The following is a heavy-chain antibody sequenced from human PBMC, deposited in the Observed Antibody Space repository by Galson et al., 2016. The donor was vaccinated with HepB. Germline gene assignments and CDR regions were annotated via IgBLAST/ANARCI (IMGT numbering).Heavy chain of an antibody. CDR1: GFTFSSYA. D-gene: IGHD3-10*01. V-gene: IGHV3-23*01. CDR3: AGDEGFGERYYYYHNGMDV. CDR2: ISGSGRNT. Sequence: SLRLSCAASGFTFSSYAMSWVRQAPEKGLEWVSGISGSGRNTYYADSVKGRFTISRDNSKNTVSLQMNSLRAEDTAVYYCAGDEGFGERYYYYHNGMDVWGQGTTVTVSS. J-gene: IGHJ6*02.